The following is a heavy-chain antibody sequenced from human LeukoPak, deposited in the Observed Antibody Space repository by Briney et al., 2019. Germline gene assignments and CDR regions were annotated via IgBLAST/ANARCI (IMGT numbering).Heavy chain of an antibody. Sequence: SETLSLTCTVSGGSISGFYWSWIRQPAGKGLEWIGRIYTSGSTSYNPSLKSRVTMSVDTSNNQFSLKLSSVTAADTAVYYCARFIYYGSGSYYYFDYWGQGTLVTVSS. D-gene: IGHD3-10*01. J-gene: IGHJ4*02. CDR3: ARFIYYGSGSYYYFDY. CDR2: IYTSGST. V-gene: IGHV4-4*07. CDR1: GGSISGFY.